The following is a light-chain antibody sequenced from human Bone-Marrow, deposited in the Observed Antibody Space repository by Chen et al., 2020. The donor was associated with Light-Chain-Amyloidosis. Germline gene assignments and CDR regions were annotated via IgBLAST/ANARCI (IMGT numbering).Light chain of an antibody. Sequence: NFMLTQPHSVSESPGKTVIISCTRSSGSIATNYVQWYQRRPGSSPPTVIYEVDQRPSGVPDRFSGSNDRSSDSAALTISELKTEDEADYYCQSYQGSSQGVFGGGTKLTVL. CDR3: QSYQGSSQGV. V-gene: IGLV6-57*01. J-gene: IGLJ3*02. CDR2: EVD. CDR1: SGSIATNY.